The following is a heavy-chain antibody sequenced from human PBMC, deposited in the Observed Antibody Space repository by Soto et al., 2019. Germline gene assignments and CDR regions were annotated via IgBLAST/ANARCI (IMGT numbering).Heavy chain of an antibody. Sequence: PGGSLRLSCAASGFTFSNYGMHWVRQAPGKGLEWVALIWFDGSDKYYADSVKGRFTMSRDNSKNTVYLQMNSLRAEDTAMYYCARLYCSSPSCYSVGAFEIRGQGTVVTVSS. J-gene: IGHJ3*02. V-gene: IGHV3-33*01. CDR2: IWFDGSDK. CDR1: GFTFSNYG. CDR3: ARLYCSSPSCYSVGAFEI. D-gene: IGHD2-2*01.